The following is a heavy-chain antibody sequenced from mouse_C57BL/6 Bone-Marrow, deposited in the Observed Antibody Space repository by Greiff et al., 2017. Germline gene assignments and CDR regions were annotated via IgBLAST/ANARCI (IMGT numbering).Heavy chain of an antibody. CDR3: ARRAYGSSYKSWYFDV. D-gene: IGHD1-1*01. Sequence: QVQLQQPGTELVKPGASVKLSCKASGYTFTSYWMHWVKQRPGQGLEWIGNINPSNGGTNYNEKFKSKATLTVDKSSSTAYMQLSSLTSEDSAVYYCARRAYGSSYKSWYFDVWGTGTTVTVSS. J-gene: IGHJ1*03. V-gene: IGHV1-53*01. CDR2: INPSNGGT. CDR1: GYTFTSYW.